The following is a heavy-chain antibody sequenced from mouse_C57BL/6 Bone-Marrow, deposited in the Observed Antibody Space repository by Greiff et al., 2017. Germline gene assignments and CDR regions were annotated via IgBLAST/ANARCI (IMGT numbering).Heavy chain of an antibody. J-gene: IGHJ2*01. CDR1: GYTFTSYW. Sequence: QVQLQQPGAELVMPGASVKLSCKASGYTFTSYWMHWVKQRPGQGLEWIGEIDPSDSYTNYNQKFKGKSTLTVDKSSSKAYMQLSSLTSEDSAVYYCAIRGIGGTVVYFDYWGQGTTLTVSS. CDR2: IDPSDSYT. D-gene: IGHD1-1*01. V-gene: IGHV1-69*01. CDR3: AIRGIGGTVVYFDY.